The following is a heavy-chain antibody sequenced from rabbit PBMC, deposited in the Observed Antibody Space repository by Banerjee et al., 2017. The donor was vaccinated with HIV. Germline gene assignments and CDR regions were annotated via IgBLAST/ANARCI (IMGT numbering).Heavy chain of an antibody. D-gene: IGHD6-1*01. V-gene: IGHV1S45*01. CDR2: IDAGSSGNT. CDR3: ARDGPRHAAFGYGGYAYAL. J-gene: IGHJ4*01. Sequence: EESGGGLVQPEGSLTLTCTASGFSFSSSYWICWVRQAPGKGLEWIACIDAGSSGNTYYASWAKGRFTISKTSSTTVTLQMTSLTAADTATYFCARDGPRHAAFGYGGYAYALWGPGTLVTVS. CDR1: GFSFSSSYW.